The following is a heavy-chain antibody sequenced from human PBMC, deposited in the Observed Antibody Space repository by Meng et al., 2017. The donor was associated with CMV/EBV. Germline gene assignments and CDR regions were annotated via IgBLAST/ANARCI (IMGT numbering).Heavy chain of an antibody. CDR2: TYHSGNM. CDR1: GGSFSGYY. Sequence: SETLSLTCAVYGGSFSGYYWSWIRQPPGKGLEWMGSTYHSGNMFDNPSLKSRVTMSVDTSKNQFSLRLTSVTAADTAVYYCARLGFNARAVDFWGRGTMVTVSS. V-gene: IGHV4-34*01. J-gene: IGHJ3*01. CDR3: ARLGFNARAVDF. D-gene: IGHD2-2*01.